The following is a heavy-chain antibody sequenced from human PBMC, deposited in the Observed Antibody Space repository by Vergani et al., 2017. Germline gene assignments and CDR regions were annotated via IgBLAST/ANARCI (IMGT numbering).Heavy chain of an antibody. V-gene: IGHV1-69*12. CDR2: IIPIFGTA. J-gene: IGHJ3*02. CDR1: GVTFSSSA. Sequence: HVQLVQSGAEVKKPGSSVKVSCKASGVTFSSSAISWVRQAPGQGLEWMGGIIPIFGTANYAQKFQGRVTITADESTGTAYMELRSLRSEDTAVYCCAKDRELGNGDPDALDIWSEGRMVTVSS. D-gene: IGHD4-17*01. CDR3: AKDRELGNGDPDALDI.